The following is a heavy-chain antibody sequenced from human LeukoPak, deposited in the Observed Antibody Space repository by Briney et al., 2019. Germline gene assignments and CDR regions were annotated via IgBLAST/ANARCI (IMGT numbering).Heavy chain of an antibody. J-gene: IGHJ4*02. CDR1: GFTFDRYD. CDR3: AGGRGQIINY. CDR2: IGNAADT. V-gene: IGHV3-13*01. Sequence: GGSLRLSCAASGFTFDRYDLHWVRQVPGKGLEWVSAIGNAADTYYPGSVKGRFTISRENANNSSYLQMNALRAGDTAVYFCAGGRGQIINYWGQGTLVTVSS.